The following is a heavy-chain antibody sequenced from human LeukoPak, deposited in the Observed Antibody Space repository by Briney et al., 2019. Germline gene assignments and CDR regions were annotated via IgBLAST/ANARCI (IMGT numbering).Heavy chain of an antibody. Sequence: GASVKVSCKVSGYTLTELSMHWVRQAPGKGLEWMGGFDPEDGETIYAQEFQGRVTMTEDTSTDTAYMELSSLRSEDTAVYYCATDTGYCSGGSCYARGFDPWGQGTLVTVSS. CDR2: FDPEDGET. CDR1: GYTLTELS. D-gene: IGHD2-15*01. CDR3: ATDTGYCSGGSCYARGFDP. V-gene: IGHV1-24*01. J-gene: IGHJ5*02.